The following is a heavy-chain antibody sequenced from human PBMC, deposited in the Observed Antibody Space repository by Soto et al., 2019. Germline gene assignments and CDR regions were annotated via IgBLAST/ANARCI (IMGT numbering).Heavy chain of an antibody. CDR1: EFSFSSYA. CDR3: ARTFDTITYYFDY. J-gene: IGHJ4*02. D-gene: IGHD3-9*01. Sequence: GGSLRLSCTASEFSFSSYAMHWIRQSPGKGLEWVAVISFNGNSLHYADSVKDRFTISRDNSKSTLYLQMNNMRTEDTAVYYCARTFDTITYYFDYWGQGTLVTV. CDR2: ISFNGNSL. V-gene: IGHV3-30-3*01.